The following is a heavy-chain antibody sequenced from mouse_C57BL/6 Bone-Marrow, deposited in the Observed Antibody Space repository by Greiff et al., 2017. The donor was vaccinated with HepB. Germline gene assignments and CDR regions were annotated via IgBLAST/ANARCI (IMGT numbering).Heavy chain of an antibody. CDR3: AREDYYGGSYYWYFDV. D-gene: IGHD1-1*01. J-gene: IGHJ1*03. CDR2: ISDGGSYT. V-gene: IGHV5-4*01. CDR1: GFTFSSYA. Sequence: EVQLVESGGGLVKPGGSLKLSCAASGFTFSSYAMSWVRQTPEKRLEWVATISDGGSYTYYPDNVKGRFTISRDNAKNNLYLQMSHLTSEDTAMYYCAREDYYGGSYYWYFDVWGTGTTVTVSA.